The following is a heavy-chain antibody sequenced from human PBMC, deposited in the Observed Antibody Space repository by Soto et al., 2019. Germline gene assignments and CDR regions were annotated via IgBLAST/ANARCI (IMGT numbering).Heavy chain of an antibody. J-gene: IGHJ4*02. D-gene: IGHD4-17*01. CDR3: ATYRQTTVTSDF. CDR1: GFTFSSCA. V-gene: IGHV3-23*01. Sequence: PGGSLRLSCAASGFTFSSCAMSWVRQAPGKGLEWVSAIGDNGVSKYYADSVKGRFTISRDNSKNTLYLQMNSLRADDTAVYYCATYRQTTVTSDFSGPGALVTVSS. CDR2: IGDNGVSK.